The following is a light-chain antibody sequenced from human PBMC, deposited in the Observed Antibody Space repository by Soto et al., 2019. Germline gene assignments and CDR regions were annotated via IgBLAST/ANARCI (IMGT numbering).Light chain of an antibody. CDR1: SIDVGGYNY. Sequence: ALAQRAAGSGSPGQSIAISCTGASIDVGGYNYVSWYQQHPGKAPKLMIYDVASRPSGVSDRFSGSKSGNTASLTISGLQAEDEADYYCSSYTSSSTLYVFGTGTKVTVL. J-gene: IGLJ1*01. V-gene: IGLV2-14*03. CDR3: SSYTSSSTLYV. CDR2: DVA.